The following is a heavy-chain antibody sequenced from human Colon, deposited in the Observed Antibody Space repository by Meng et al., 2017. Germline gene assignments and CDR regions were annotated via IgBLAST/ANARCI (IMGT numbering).Heavy chain of an antibody. D-gene: IGHD6-19*01. J-gene: IGHJ4*02. CDR1: GYSISSGYY. CDR3: AVIIAVAGSPYFDY. V-gene: IGHV4-38-2*02. CDR2: IYHSGST. Sequence: SETLSLTCTVSGYSISSGYYWGWIRQPPGKGLEWIGSIYHSGSTYYNPSLKSRVTISVDTSKNQFSLKLSSVTAADTAVYYCAVIIAVAGSPYFDYWGQGTLVTVS.